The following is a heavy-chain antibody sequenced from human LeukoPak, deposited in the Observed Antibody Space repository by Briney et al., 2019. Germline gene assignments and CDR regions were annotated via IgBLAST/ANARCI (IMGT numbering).Heavy chain of an antibody. CDR1: GFTFSDAW. D-gene: IGHD3-3*01. V-gene: IGHV4-4*02. J-gene: IGHJ6*02. CDR3: ARINDFWSGPTLDV. Sequence: PGGPLRLSCAASGFTFSDAWMNWVRQAPGKGLEWIGYIYHSGSGSTYYNPSLKSRVTISIDKSKNQFSLKLNSVTAADTAVYYCARINDFWSGPTLDVWGQGTTVTVSS. CDR2: IYHSGSGST.